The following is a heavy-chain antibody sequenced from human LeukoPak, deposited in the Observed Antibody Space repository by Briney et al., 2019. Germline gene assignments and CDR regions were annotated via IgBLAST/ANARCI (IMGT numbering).Heavy chain of an antibody. Sequence: GGSLRLSCAASGFTFDDYAMHWVRQAPGKGLEWVSGISWNSGSIGYADSVKGRFTISRDNAKNSLYLQMNSLRAEDTAVYYCARVELVAVVPAANVDTAMVTPGYFDYWGQGTLVTVSS. D-gene: IGHD5-18*01. J-gene: IGHJ4*02. CDR3: ARVELVAVVPAANVDTAMVTPGYFDY. CDR1: GFTFDDYA. V-gene: IGHV3-9*01. CDR2: ISWNSGSI.